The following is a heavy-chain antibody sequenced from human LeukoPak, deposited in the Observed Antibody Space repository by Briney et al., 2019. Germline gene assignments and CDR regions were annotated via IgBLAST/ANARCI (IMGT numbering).Heavy chain of an antibody. CDR3: ARPLYCGGDCYLRYYYYGMDV. V-gene: IGHV4-59*01. CDR2: IYYSGST. D-gene: IGHD2-21*02. CDR1: GGSISSYY. J-gene: IGHJ6*02. Sequence: SETLSLTCTVSGGSISSYYWSWIRQPPGKGLEWIGYIYYSGSTNYNPSLKSRVTISVDTSKNQFSLKLSSVTAADTAVYYCARPLYCGGDCYLRYYYYGMDVWGQGTTVTVSS.